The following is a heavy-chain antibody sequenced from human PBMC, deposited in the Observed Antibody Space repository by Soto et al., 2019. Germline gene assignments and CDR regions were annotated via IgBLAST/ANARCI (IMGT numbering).Heavy chain of an antibody. CDR2: ISWDGGST. CDR1: GFTFDDYT. J-gene: IGHJ4*02. V-gene: IGHV3-43*01. Sequence: GGSLRLSCAASGFTFDDYTMHWVRQAPGKGLEWVSLISWDGGSTYYADSVKGRFTISRDNSKNSLYLQMNSLRTEDTAWYYCAKERAAAGTSRPNFDYWGQGTLVTVSS. D-gene: IGHD6-13*01. CDR3: AKERAAAGTSRPNFDY.